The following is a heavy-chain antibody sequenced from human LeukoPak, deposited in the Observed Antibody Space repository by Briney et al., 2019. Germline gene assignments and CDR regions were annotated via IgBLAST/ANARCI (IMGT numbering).Heavy chain of an antibody. V-gene: IGHV3-48*04. CDR1: GFTFSSYS. CDR2: ISSSSSTI. J-gene: IGHJ3*02. Sequence: GGSLRLSCAASGFTFSSYSMNWVRQAPGKGLEWVSYISSSSSTIYYADSVKGRFTISRDNAKNSLYLQMNSLRAEDTAVYYFARVKGQTRGGAFDIWGQGTMVTVSS. D-gene: IGHD3-10*01. CDR3: ARVKGQTRGGAFDI.